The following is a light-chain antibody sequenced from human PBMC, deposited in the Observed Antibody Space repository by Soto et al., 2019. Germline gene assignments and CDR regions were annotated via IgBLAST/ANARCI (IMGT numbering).Light chain of an antibody. J-gene: IGKJ5*01. V-gene: IGKV3-15*01. CDR3: QQYDNWPPIT. Sequence: EIVMTQSPDTLSVSPGERATLSCRASQSVSNNLAWYQQKPGQAPRLLIYGASTRAAGIPARFSGSGSGTELTLTISSLQSEDFAVYYCQQYDNWPPITFGQGTRLEIK. CDR2: GAS. CDR1: QSVSNN.